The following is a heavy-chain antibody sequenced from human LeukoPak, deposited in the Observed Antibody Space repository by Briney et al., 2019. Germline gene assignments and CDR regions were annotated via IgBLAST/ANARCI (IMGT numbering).Heavy chain of an antibody. J-gene: IGHJ6*03. CDR1: GYSISSGYH. D-gene: IGHD6-6*01. Sequence: PSETLSLTCAVSGYSISSGYHWGWIRQPPGKGLEWIGSIYHGGSTYYNPSLKSRVTISVDTSKNQFSLNLSSVTAADTAVYYCARTRSSSGYYYYYMDVWGKGTTVTVSS. V-gene: IGHV4-38-2*01. CDR2: IYHGGST. CDR3: ARTRSSSGYYYYYMDV.